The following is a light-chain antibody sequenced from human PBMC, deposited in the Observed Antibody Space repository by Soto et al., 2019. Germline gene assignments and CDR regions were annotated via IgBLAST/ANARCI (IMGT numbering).Light chain of an antibody. CDR2: AAS. V-gene: IGKV3-20*01. CDR3: QHYGRSPM. CDR1: QSVSSY. Sequence: ETVLTQSPATLSLSPGERATLSRRASQSVSSYLAWYQQKPGQAPRLLIYAASSRATGIPDRFSGSGSGTDFTLTISRLEPEDFAVYYCQHYGRSPMFGPGTKVDI. J-gene: IGKJ1*01.